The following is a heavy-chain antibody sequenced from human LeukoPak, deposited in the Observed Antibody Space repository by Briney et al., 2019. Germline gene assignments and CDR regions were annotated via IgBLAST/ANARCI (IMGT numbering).Heavy chain of an antibody. V-gene: IGHV4-4*07. D-gene: IGHD3-10*01. CDR1: GGSISSYY. Sequence: SETLSLTCTVSGGSISSYYWSWIRQPAGKGLEWIGRIYTSGSTNYNPSLKSRVTMSVDTSKNQFSLKLSSVTAADTAVYYCARGEEGIMVRGVISYYYYYGMDVWGQRTTVTVSS. J-gene: IGHJ6*02. CDR3: ARGEEGIMVRGVISYYYYYGMDV. CDR2: IYTSGST.